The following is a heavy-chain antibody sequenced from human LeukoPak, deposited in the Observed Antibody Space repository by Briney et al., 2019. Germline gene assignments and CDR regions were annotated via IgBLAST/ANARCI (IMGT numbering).Heavy chain of an antibody. D-gene: IGHD1-26*01. CDR1: GFTFDDYA. CDR3: AKGGVGAVMGYYFDY. Sequence: GGSLRLSCAASGFTFDDYAMHWVRQAPGKGLEWVSGISWNSGSIGYADSVKGRFTISRDNAKNSLYLQMNSLRAEDTALYYCAKGGVGAVMGYYFDYWAQGTLVTVSS. V-gene: IGHV3-9*01. CDR2: ISWNSGSI. J-gene: IGHJ4*02.